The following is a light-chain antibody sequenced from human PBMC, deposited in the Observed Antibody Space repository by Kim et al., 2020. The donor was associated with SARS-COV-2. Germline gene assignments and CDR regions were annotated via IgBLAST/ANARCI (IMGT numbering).Light chain of an antibody. CDR2: DVS. V-gene: IGLV2-14*01. J-gene: IGLJ3*02. Sequence: SALTQPASVSGSPGQSITISCTGTSSDVGGYNYVSWYQQHPGKAPKLMIYDVSKRPSGVSNRFSGSKSGNTASLTISGLQAEDEADYYCSSYTSSSTPWVFGGGTQLTVL. CDR1: SSDVGGYNY. CDR3: SSYTSSSTPWV.